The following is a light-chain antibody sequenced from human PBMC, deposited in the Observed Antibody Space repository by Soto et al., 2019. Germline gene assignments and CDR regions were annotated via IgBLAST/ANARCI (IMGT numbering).Light chain of an antibody. CDR1: QSVTSS. Sequence: EIVMTQSPATLSVSPGERATLSCRASQSVTSSLAWYQQNPGQAPSLLIHGASTRGTALPARFSGSGSGPEFTLTISSLQSEDFSVYYCQQYNNWPRTFGGGTKVAIK. J-gene: IGKJ4*01. CDR2: GAS. CDR3: QQYNNWPRT. V-gene: IGKV3-15*01.